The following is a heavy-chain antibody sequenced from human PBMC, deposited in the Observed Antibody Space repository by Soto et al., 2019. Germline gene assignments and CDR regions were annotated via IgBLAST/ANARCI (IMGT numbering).Heavy chain of an antibody. CDR2: INHSGST. D-gene: IGHD3-9*01. CDR3: ARGPLVLRYFDWLPTLDY. J-gene: IGHJ4*02. CDR1: GGSFSGYY. V-gene: IGHV4-34*01. Sequence: QVQLQQWGAGLLKPSETLSLTCAVYGGSFSGYYWSWIRQPPGKGLEWTGEINHSGSTNYNPSLKSRVTISVDTSKNQFSLKLSSVTAADTAVYYCARGPLVLRYFDWLPTLDYWGQGTLVTVSS.